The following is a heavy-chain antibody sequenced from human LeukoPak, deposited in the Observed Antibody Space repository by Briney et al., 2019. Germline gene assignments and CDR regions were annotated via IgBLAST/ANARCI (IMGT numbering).Heavy chain of an antibody. J-gene: IGHJ4*02. CDR2: ISGSGGST. V-gene: IGHV3-23*01. CDR1: GFPFSSNA. Sequence: GGSLSLSCAAPGFPFSSNAMSWVGKAQGKGLEWVSAISGSGGSTYYADSVKGRFTISRDNSKNTLYLQMNSLRAEDTAVYYCAKDRGGYYFDYWGQGTLVTVSS. D-gene: IGHD3-16*01. CDR3: AKDRGGYYFDY.